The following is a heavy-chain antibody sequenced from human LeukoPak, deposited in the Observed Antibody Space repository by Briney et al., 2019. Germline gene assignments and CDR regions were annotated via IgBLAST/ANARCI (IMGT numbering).Heavy chain of an antibody. J-gene: IGHJ4*02. CDR2: INHSGST. D-gene: IGHD3-22*01. CDR3: ARDPVPYNDYYDSSGYYEG. V-gene: IGHV4-34*01. Sequence: SETLSLTCAVYGGSFSGYYWSWIRQPPGKGLEWIGEINHSGSTNYNPSLKSRVTISVDTSKNQFSLKLSSVTAADTAVYYCARDPVPYNDYYDSSGYYEGWGQGTLVTVSS. CDR1: GGSFSGYY.